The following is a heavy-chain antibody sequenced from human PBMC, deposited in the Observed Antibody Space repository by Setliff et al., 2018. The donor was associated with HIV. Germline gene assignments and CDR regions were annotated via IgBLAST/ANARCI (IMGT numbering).Heavy chain of an antibody. CDR3: ARRSVSHGNGFDL. CDR1: GYSFTSYW. CDR2: IDPSNSNT. D-gene: IGHD3-10*01. V-gene: IGHV5-10-1*01. Sequence: GESLKISCKGSGYSFTSYWISWVRQMPGKGLEWMGRIDPSNSNTNYSPSFQGHVTISIDKSVSSAHLQWSSLKASDTAIYYCARRSVSHGNGFDLWGQGTLVTVSS. J-gene: IGHJ3*01.